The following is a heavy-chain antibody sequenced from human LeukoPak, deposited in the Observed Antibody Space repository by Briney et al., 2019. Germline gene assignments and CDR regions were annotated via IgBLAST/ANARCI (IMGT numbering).Heavy chain of an antibody. CDR3: ARRQLVKYYDYVWGSYRLDPFDY. D-gene: IGHD3-16*02. CDR2: INAGNGNT. CDR1: GYTFTSYA. J-gene: IGHJ4*02. V-gene: IGHV1-3*01. Sequence: AASVKVSCKASGYTFTSYAMHWVRQAPGQRLEWMGWINAGNGNTKYSQKFQGRVTITRDTSASTAYMKLSSLRSEDTAVYYCARRQLVKYYDYVWGSYRLDPFDYWGQGTLVTVSS.